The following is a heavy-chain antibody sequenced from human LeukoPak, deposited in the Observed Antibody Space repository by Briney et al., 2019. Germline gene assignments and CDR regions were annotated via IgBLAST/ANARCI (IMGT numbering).Heavy chain of an antibody. Sequence: GASVKVSCKASGGTFSSYAISWVRQAPGQGLEWMGWINPNSGGTNYAQKFQDRVTMTRDTSISTVYMELSRLRSDDTAVYYCGRDYYDSSGDGAFDIWGQGTMVTVAS. CDR2: INPNSGGT. V-gene: IGHV1-2*02. CDR1: GGTFSSYA. CDR3: GRDYYDSSGDGAFDI. D-gene: IGHD3-22*01. J-gene: IGHJ3*02.